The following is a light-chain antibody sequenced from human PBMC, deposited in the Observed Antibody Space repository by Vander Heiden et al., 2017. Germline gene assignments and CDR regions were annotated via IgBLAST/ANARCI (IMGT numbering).Light chain of an antibody. CDR3: QQRSNWPGT. CDR1: QSVSSY. CDR2: DAS. V-gene: IGKV3-11*01. J-gene: IGKJ5*01. Sequence: EIVLTQSPATLSLSPGERATLSCRASQSVSSYLAWYQQKPGQAPRLLIYDASNRATGIPARFSGSGSGTDFTLTISSLEPEDFAVYYCQQRSNWPGTFGQGTPLEIK.